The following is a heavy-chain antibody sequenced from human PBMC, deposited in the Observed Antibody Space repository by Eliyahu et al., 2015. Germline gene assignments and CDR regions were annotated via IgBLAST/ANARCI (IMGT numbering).Heavy chain of an antibody. Sequence: QVQLVQSGAEAKMTGASVKVSCKAXGYTFTDHYVHWVRQAPGQGLEWMGWINPNSGDTKSAQRFQGRVTMTRDTSISTVYLEVNRLRIDDTAVYFCARDGLWSNNWFDRLGPGNAGHCLL. CDR3: ARDGLWSNNWFDR. V-gene: IGHV1-2*02. J-gene: IGHJ5*02. D-gene: IGHD3-3*01. CDR1: GYTFTDHY. CDR2: INPNSGDT.